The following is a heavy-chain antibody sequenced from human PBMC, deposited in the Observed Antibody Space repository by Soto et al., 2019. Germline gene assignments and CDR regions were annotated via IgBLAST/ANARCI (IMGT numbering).Heavy chain of an antibody. D-gene: IGHD6-13*01. CDR2: INPNSGGT. Sequence: VASVKVSCKASGYTFTGYYMHWVRQAPGQGLEWMGWINPNSGGTNYAQKFQGWVTMTRDTSISTAYMDLSRLRSDDTAVYYCARGHKYSSSWYGWFDPWGQGTLVTVSS. CDR1: GYTFTGYY. V-gene: IGHV1-2*04. CDR3: ARGHKYSSSWYGWFDP. J-gene: IGHJ5*02.